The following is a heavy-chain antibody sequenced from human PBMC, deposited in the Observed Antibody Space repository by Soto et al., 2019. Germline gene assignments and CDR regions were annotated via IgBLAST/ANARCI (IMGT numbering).Heavy chain of an antibody. CDR2: ISAYNGNT. CDR1: GHTFTSYG. D-gene: IGHD4-17*01. V-gene: IGHV1-18*01. Sequence: GASVKVSCKASGHTFTSYGISWVRQAPGQGLEWMGWISAYNGNTNYAQKLQGRVTMTTDTSTSTAYMELRSLRSDDTAVYYCARGGPVTTSYYYYMDVWGKGTTVTVSS. J-gene: IGHJ6*03. CDR3: ARGGPVTTSYYYYMDV.